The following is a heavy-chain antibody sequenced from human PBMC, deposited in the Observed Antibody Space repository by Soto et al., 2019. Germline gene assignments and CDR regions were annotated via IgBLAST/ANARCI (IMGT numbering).Heavy chain of an antibody. Sequence: QVQLQQWGAGLLKPSETLSLTCAVFGGSFSGHYWSWIRQSPGKGLEWIGEINASGTTNYNPSLKSRVTISIDTSNNQFFLRLSSVTAADSSLYFCARGPHITILKTRFDPWGQGTLVTVSS. J-gene: IGHJ5*02. CDR1: GGSFSGHY. V-gene: IGHV4-34*01. CDR3: ARGPHITILKTRFDP. CDR2: INASGTT.